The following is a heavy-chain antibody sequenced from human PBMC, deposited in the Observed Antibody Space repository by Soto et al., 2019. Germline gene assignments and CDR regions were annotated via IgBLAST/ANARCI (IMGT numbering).Heavy chain of an antibody. V-gene: IGHV3-30*04. CDR1: GFTFSSYT. CDR3: AREFLGGLGV. J-gene: IGHJ6*02. CDR2: IPNDARYK. Sequence: GGSLRLSCAPSGFTFSSYTMHWVRQAPGKGLEGVALIPNDARYKHYADSVKGRSTISRDNCKNTLCLQMNSLRAEDTSMYYCAREFLGGLGVWGQGTTFTASS. D-gene: IGHD5-12*01.